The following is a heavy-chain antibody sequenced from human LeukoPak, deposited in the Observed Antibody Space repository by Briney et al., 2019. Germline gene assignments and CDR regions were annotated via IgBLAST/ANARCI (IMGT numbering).Heavy chain of an antibody. V-gene: IGHV3-30-3*01. D-gene: IGHD6-13*01. CDR3: ARTGAAGSAFGGD. CDR1: GFTFTSYT. J-gene: IGHJ4*02. Sequence: GGSLRLSCAASGFTFTSYTFHWVRQAPGKGLEWVSVISHDGSNTYNADSVKGRFTFSRDNAKNTLYLQMNSLRAEDTAVYYCARTGAAGSAFGGDWGQGTLVTVSS. CDR2: ISHDGSNT.